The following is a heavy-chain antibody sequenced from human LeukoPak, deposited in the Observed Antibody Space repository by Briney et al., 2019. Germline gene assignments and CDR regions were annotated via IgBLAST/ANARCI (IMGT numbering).Heavy chain of an antibody. CDR2: INTNTGNP. D-gene: IGHD1/OR15-1a*01. CDR3: ARGLGNNPTNY. J-gene: IGHJ4*02. Sequence: ASVKVSCKASGYTFNRYAMNWVRQAPGQGLERMGWINTNTGNPTYAQGFTGRFVFSLDTSVSTAYLQISSLKAEDTAVYYCARGLGNNPTNYWGQGTLVTVSS. CDR1: GYTFNRYA. V-gene: IGHV7-4-1*02.